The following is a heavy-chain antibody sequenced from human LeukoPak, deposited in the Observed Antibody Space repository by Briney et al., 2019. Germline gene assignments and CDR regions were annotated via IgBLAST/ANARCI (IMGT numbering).Heavy chain of an antibody. CDR3: ARVRAPLLGSYNWFDP. Sequence: SVTLSLTCTVSGGSISSGGYYWSWIRQHPGKGLEWIGYIYYSGSTYYNPSLKSRVTISVDTSKNQFSLKLSSVTAADTAVYYCARVRAPLLGSYNWFDPWGQGTLVTVSS. CDR2: IYYSGST. J-gene: IGHJ5*02. D-gene: IGHD1-26*01. CDR1: GGSISSGGYY. V-gene: IGHV4-31*03.